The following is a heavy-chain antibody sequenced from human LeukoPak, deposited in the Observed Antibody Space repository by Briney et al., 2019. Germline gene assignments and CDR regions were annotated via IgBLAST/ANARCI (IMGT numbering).Heavy chain of an antibody. CDR3: ARAFRLGGFDY. V-gene: IGHV1-46*01. CDR2: VNPSGGST. Sequence: ASVKVSCKASGYTFTTYYMHWVRQAPGQGLEWMGIVNPSGGSTSYAQKFQGRVTMTRDTSTSTVYMELSSLRSEDTAVYYCARAFRLGGFDYWGQGTLVTVSS. CDR1: GYTFTTYY. D-gene: IGHD7-27*01. J-gene: IGHJ4*02.